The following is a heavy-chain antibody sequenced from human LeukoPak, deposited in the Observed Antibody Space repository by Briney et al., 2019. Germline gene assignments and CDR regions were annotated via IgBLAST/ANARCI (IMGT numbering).Heavy chain of an antibody. D-gene: IGHD3-3*01. J-gene: IGHJ3*02. V-gene: IGHV4-59*10. CDR3: ARAPSTIFGLIGAFDI. CDR2: IYTSGGT. Sequence: PSETLSLTCAVYGGSFSGYYWSWIRQPAGKGLEWIGRIYTSGGTNYNPSLKSRVTMSVDTSKNQFSLKLSSVTAADTAVYYCARAPSTIFGLIGAFDIWGQGTMVTVSS. CDR1: GGSFSGYY.